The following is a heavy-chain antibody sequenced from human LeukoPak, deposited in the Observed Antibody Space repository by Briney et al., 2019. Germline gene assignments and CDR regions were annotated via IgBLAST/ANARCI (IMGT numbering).Heavy chain of an antibody. CDR2: ISGSGGST. J-gene: IGHJ3*02. Sequence: GGSLRLSCAASGFTFSSYAMSWVRQAPGKGLEWVSAISGSGGSTYYADSVKGRFTISRDNSKNTLYLQMNSLRAEDTAVYYCTRHPDGDIHAFDIWGQGTMVTVSS. CDR3: TRHPDGDIHAFDI. D-gene: IGHD5-24*01. CDR1: GFTFSSYA. V-gene: IGHV3-23*01.